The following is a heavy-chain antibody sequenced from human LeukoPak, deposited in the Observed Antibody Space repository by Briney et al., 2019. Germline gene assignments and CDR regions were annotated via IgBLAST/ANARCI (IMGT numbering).Heavy chain of an antibody. J-gene: IGHJ4*02. Sequence: NASETLSLTCAVYGVSFSGYYWSWIRQPPGKGLEWIGEINHSGSTNYNPSLKSRVTISIDTSKNQFSLKVTSVTAADTAVYYCARDFTSRGYFDYWGQGTLVTVSS. V-gene: IGHV4-34*01. D-gene: IGHD2/OR15-2a*01. CDR3: ARDFTSRGYFDY. CDR1: GVSFSGYY. CDR2: INHSGST.